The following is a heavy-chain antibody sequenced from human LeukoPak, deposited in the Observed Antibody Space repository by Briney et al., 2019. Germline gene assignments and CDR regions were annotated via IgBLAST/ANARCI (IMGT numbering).Heavy chain of an antibody. J-gene: IGHJ2*01. CDR2: INHSGST. D-gene: IGHD3-22*01. Sequence: PSETLSLTCAVYGGSCRGYYWIWIRQAPGKGLEWIGEINHSGSTNSKPSLKSRVTISVDWSKNQFTLKLTSVTAADTAVYYCARARYYGSSGRYFDLWGRGSLVTVSS. V-gene: IGHV4-34*01. CDR1: GGSCRGYY. CDR3: ARARYYGSSGRYFDL.